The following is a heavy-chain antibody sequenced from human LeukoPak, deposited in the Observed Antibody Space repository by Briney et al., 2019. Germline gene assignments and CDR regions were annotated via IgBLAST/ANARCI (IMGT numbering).Heavy chain of an antibody. CDR1: GFTFSSYS. CDR2: ISSSSYI. Sequence: GGSLRLSCAASGFTFSSYSMNWVRQAPGKGLEWVSSISSSSYIYYADSVKGRFTISRDNAKNSLYLQMNSLRAEDTAVYYCARDNYGSGSYYIPYYYYGMDVWGQGTTVTVSS. D-gene: IGHD3-10*01. J-gene: IGHJ6*02. CDR3: ARDNYGSGSYYIPYYYYGMDV. V-gene: IGHV3-21*01.